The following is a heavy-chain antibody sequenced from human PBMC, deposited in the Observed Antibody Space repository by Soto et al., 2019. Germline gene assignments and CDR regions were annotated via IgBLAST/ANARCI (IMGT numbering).Heavy chain of an antibody. D-gene: IGHD4-17*01. V-gene: IGHV1-18*04. CDR1: GYTFTSYG. CDR2: ISAYNGNT. J-gene: IGHJ6*02. Sequence: QVQLVQSGAEVKKPGASVKVSCKASGYTFTSYGISWVRQAPGQGLEWMGWISAYNGNTNYAQKLQGRVTMTTDTSTSTAYMELRSLRSDDTAVYYCARSFYDYGDYVVYYYGMDVWGQGTTVTVSS. CDR3: ARSFYDYGDYVVYYYGMDV.